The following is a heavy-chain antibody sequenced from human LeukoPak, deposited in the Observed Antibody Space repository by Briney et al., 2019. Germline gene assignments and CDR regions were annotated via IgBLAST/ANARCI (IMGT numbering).Heavy chain of an antibody. V-gene: IGHV1-2*06. CDR1: GYTVIDFF. CDR3: ARDLSSTSNWELDY. Sequence: ASVKVSCKASGYTVIDFFIHWVRQPPGQGLEWMGRINPNSGGTEYPPNFQGRVTMTRDTSISATYMELNRLTSDDTAVYYCARDLSSTSNWELDYWGQGTLVTVSS. D-gene: IGHD7-27*01. CDR2: INPNSGGT. J-gene: IGHJ4*02.